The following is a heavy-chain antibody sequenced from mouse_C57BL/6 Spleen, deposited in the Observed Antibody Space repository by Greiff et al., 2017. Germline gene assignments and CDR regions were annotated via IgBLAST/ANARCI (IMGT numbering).Heavy chain of an antibody. J-gene: IGHJ4*01. V-gene: IGHV1-81*01. CDR3: ARSGGNYVDYYAMDD. CDR1: GYTFTSYG. D-gene: IGHD2-1*01. Sequence: VKLQESGAELARPGASVKLSCKASGYTFTSYGISWVKQRTGQGLEWIGEIYPRSGNTYYNEKFKGKATLTADKSSSTAYMELRSLTSEDSAVYFCARSGGNYVDYYAMDDWGQGTSVTVAS. CDR2: IYPRSGNT.